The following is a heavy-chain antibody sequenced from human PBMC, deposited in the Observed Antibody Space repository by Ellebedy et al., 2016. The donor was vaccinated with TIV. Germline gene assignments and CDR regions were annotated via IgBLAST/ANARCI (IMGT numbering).Heavy chain of an antibody. D-gene: IGHD3-9*01. J-gene: IGHJ4*02. CDR2: INTDGSSA. Sequence: PGGSLRLSCEVSGFTFSGYYMHWVRQAPGKGLVWVARINTDGSSASYADPVEGRFTISRDNARKTLYLQVDRLRAEDTAVYYCARESVRYFDWDFWGQGTLVTVSS. V-gene: IGHV3-74*01. CDR3: ARESVRYFDWDF. CDR1: GFTFSGYY.